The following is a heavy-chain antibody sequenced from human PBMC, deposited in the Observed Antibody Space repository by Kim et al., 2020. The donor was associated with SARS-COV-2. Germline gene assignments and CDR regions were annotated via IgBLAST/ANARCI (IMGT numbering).Heavy chain of an antibody. J-gene: IGHJ6*02. CDR3: ARSRLYYYYYGMDV. V-gene: IGHV1-69*01. Sequence: QKFQGRVTITADESTSTAYMELSSLRSEDTAVYYCARSRLYYYYYGMDVWGQGTTVTVSS.